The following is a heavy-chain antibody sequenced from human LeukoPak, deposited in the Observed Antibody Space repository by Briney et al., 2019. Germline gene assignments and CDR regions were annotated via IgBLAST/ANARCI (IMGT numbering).Heavy chain of an antibody. J-gene: IGHJ4*02. V-gene: IGHV3-23*01. CDR2: ISGSGGST. D-gene: IGHD3-22*01. CDR1: GFTFSSYG. CDR3: ANQYYDSSGKWYFDY. Sequence: GGSLRLSCAASGFTFSSYGMSWVRQAPGKGLEWVSAISGSGGSTYYADSVKGRFTISRDNSKNTLYLQMNSLRAEDTAVYYCANQYYDSSGKWYFDYWGQGTLVTVSS.